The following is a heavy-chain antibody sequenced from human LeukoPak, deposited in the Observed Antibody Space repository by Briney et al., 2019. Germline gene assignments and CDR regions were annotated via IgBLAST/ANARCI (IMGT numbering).Heavy chain of an antibody. J-gene: IGHJ2*01. V-gene: IGHV3-48*03. CDR3: ARLPGYGSSWYDWYFDL. D-gene: IGHD6-13*01. CDR2: ISSSASTI. Sequence: GGSLRLSCAASGFTFSSYEMNWVRQAPGKGLEWVSYISSSASTIYSADSVKGRFTISRDNAKNSLYLQMNSLRAEDTAVYYCARLPGYGSSWYDWYFDLWGRGTLVTVSS. CDR1: GFTFSSYE.